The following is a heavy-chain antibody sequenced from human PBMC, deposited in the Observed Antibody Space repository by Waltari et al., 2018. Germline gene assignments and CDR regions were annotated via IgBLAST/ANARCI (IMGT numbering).Heavy chain of an antibody. Sequence: QVQLVESGGGVVQPGRSLRLSCAASGFTFSSYGMHWVRQAPGTGLEWVAVIWYDGSNKYYADTVKGRFTISRDNSKNTLYLQMNSLRAEDTAMYYCAKAYYYDSSGYYGVADWGQGTLVTVSS. CDR2: IWYDGSNK. CDR3: AKAYYYDSSGYYGVAD. D-gene: IGHD3-22*01. V-gene: IGHV3-30*18. J-gene: IGHJ4*02. CDR1: GFTFSSYG.